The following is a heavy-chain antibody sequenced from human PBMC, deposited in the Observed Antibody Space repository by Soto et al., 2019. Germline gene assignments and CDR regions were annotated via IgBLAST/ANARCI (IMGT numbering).Heavy chain of an antibody. Sequence: QVQLQESGPGLVKPSETLSLSCAVSGGSIRSSNWWSWVRQPPGKGLEWIGEIHHSGSTNYNPSLNSRVPLTVDKSKNQFSLNLSAVTAAATAAYYCARSAGATANWFAPWGQGSLVTVSS. D-gene: IGHD5-12*01. CDR3: ARSAGATANWFAP. CDR1: GGSIRSSNW. CDR2: IHHSGST. J-gene: IGHJ5*02. V-gene: IGHV4-4*02.